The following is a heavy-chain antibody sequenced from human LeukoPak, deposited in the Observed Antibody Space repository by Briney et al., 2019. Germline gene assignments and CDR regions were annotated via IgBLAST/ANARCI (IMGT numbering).Heavy chain of an antibody. V-gene: IGHV4-4*02. J-gene: IGHJ4*02. D-gene: IGHD5-18*01. CDR1: GFTFSNAW. CDR3: ARVRYSYELDY. Sequence: GSLRLSCAASGFTFSNAWMSWVRQPPGKGLEWIGSIYYSGSTYYNPSLKSRVTISVDTSKNQFSLKLSSVTAADTAVYYCARVRYSYELDYWGQGTLVTVSS. CDR2: IYYSGST.